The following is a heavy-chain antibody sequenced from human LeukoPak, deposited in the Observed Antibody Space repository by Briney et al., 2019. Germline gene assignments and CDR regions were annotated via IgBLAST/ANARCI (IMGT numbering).Heavy chain of an antibody. CDR2: MNPNSGNT. D-gene: IGHD2-2*01. CDR1: GYTFTSYD. J-gene: IGHJ6*02. Sequence: ASVKVSCKASGYTFTSYDINWVRQATGQGLEWMGWMNPNSGNTGYAQKFQGRVTMTRNTSISTAYMELSSPRSEDTAVYYCAGVIYCSSTSCHYHYYGMDVWGQGTTVTVSS. V-gene: IGHV1-8*01. CDR3: AGVIYCSSTSCHYHYYGMDV.